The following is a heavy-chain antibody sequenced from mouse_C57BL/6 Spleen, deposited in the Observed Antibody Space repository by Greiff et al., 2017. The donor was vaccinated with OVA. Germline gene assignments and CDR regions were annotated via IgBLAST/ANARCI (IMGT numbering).Heavy chain of an antibody. CDR2: IDPETGGT. D-gene: IGHD4-1*01. CDR1: GYTFTDYE. J-gene: IGHJ2*01. Sequence: QVQLKQSGAELVRPGASVTLSCKASGYTFTDYEMHWVKQTPVHGLEWIGAIDPETGGTAYNQKFKGKAILTADKSSSTAYMELRSLTSEDSAVYYCKEEANWGQGYWGQGTTLTVSS. V-gene: IGHV1-15*01. CDR3: KEEANWGQGY.